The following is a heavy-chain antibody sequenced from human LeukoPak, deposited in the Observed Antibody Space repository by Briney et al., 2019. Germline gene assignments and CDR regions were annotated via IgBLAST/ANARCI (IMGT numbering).Heavy chain of an antibody. CDR3: ARRSKAVAALAFDI. CDR1: GGSLSSYY. D-gene: IGHD6-19*01. J-gene: IGHJ3*02. CDR2: IYYTGST. V-gene: IGHV4-59*08. Sequence: PSETLSLTCTVSGGSLSSYYWSWIRQPPGKGLEWIGYIYYTGSTNYNPSLKSRVTVSVDTSNNQFSLKLASVTAADTAVYYCARRSKAVAALAFDIWGQGTMVTVSS.